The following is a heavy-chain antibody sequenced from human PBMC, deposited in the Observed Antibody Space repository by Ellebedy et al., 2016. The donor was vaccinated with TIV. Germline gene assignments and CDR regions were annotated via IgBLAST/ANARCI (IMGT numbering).Heavy chain of an antibody. CDR3: ARDLTVTSSYYYGMDV. Sequence: SGPTLVKPTQTLTLTCTFSGFSLSSSGVGVGWIRQPPGKALEWLALIYWNDDKRYSPSLKSRLTITKDTSKNQVVLTMTNMDPVDTATYYCARDLTVTSSYYYGMDVWGQGTTVTVSS. D-gene: IGHD4-17*01. J-gene: IGHJ6*02. V-gene: IGHV2-5*01. CDR1: GFSLSSSGVG. CDR2: IYWNDDK.